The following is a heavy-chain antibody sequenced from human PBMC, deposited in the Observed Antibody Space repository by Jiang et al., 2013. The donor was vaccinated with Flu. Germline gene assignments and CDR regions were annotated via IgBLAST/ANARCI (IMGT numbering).Heavy chain of an antibody. D-gene: IGHD5-24*01. V-gene: IGHV3-30-3*01. Sequence: QLLESGGGVVQPGRSLRLSCAASGLNFSTFAMHWVRQAPGKGLEWVAVISYDGNNKFSADSVKGRFTIARDNSNSTLYLQMNSLRTDDTAMYYCVRGAGAGVATIGRSNDLWGQGTLVTVSS. CDR1: GLNFSTFA. CDR2: ISYDGNNK. CDR3: VRGAGAGVATIGRSNDL. J-gene: IGHJ5*02.